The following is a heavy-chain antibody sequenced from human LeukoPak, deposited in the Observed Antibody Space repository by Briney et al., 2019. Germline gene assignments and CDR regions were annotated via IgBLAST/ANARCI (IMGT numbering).Heavy chain of an antibody. Sequence: NPGGSLRLSCAAYGFTFKTFEMNWVRQAPGKGLEWLSYISSSGNTAYYADSVKGRFTISRDNSKNSLFLQMNSLRAEDTGVYYCARGNTYYLDTSWWFDPWGQGTLVTVSS. D-gene: IGHD3-22*01. V-gene: IGHV3-48*03. CDR2: ISSSGNTA. CDR1: GFTFKTFE. CDR3: ARGNTYYLDTSWWFDP. J-gene: IGHJ5*02.